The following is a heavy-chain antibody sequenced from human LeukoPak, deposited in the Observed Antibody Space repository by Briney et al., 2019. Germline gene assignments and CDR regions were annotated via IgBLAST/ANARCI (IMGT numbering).Heavy chain of an antibody. CDR3: ARDWTNFLEGLNDY. V-gene: IGHV3-7*01. J-gene: IGHJ4*02. Sequence: QPGGXXXXXXXXXXXTLSSYWMSWVRQAPGKGPEWVANIKPDGNEKNYVDSVKGRFTISRDNAKNSLYLQMNSLRADDTAVYYCARDWTNFLEGLNDYWGQGTQVTVSS. CDR1: XXTLSSYW. D-gene: IGHD3/OR15-3a*01. CDR2: IKPDGNEK.